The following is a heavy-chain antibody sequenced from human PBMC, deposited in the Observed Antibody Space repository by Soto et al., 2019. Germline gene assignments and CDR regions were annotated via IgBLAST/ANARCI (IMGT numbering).Heavy chain of an antibody. J-gene: IGHJ4*02. Sequence: QVQLVESGGGVVQPGRSLRLSCAASGFTFSSYGMHWVRQAPGKGLEWVAVISYDGSNKYYADSVKGRFTISRDNSKNTLYQQMNSLRAEDTAVYYCAKPNAESYYDCWSGSDEDYWGQGTLVTVSS. V-gene: IGHV3-30*18. CDR1: GFTFSSYG. D-gene: IGHD3-3*01. CDR2: ISYDGSNK. CDR3: AKPNAESYYDCWSGSDEDY.